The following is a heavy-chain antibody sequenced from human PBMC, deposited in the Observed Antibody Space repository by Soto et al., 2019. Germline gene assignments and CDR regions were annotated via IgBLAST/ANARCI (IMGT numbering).Heavy chain of an antibody. CDR1: GFTFSSYG. J-gene: IGHJ5*02. Sequence: QVQLVESGGGVVQPGRSLRLSCAASGFTFSSYGIHWVRQAPGKGLEWVAVIYYDGSNKYYADSVTGRFTISRDNSKNTPFLQMTSLRADDTAVYYCARGHGVATTMGWFDPWGQGTLVTVSS. CDR3: ARGHGVATTMGWFDP. D-gene: IGHD5-12*01. V-gene: IGHV3-33*01. CDR2: IYYDGSNK.